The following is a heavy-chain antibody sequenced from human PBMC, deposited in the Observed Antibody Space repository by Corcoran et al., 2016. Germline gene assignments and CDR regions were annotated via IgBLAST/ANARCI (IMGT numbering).Heavy chain of an antibody. CDR3: AASRRGDSSGYYGY. CDR1: GYTFTSYG. Sequence: QVQLVQSGAEVKKPGASVKVSCKASGYTFTSYGISWVRQAPGKGLEWMGWISAYNGNTNYAQKLQGRVTMTTDTSTRTAYMELRSLRSDDTAGYYWAASRRGDSSGYYGYWGQGTLVTVSS. V-gene: IGHV1-18*01. J-gene: IGHJ4*02. CDR2: ISAYNGNT. D-gene: IGHD3-22*01.